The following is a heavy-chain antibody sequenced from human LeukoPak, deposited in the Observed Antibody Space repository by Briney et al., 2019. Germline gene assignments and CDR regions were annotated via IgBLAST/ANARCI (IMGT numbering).Heavy chain of an antibody. V-gene: IGHV4-59*01. Sequence: PSETLSLTCAVYGGSILSTNWWSWIRQPPGEGLEWIGYIYYSGSTNYNPSLKSRVTISVDTSKNQFSLKLSSVTAADTAAYYCARDRKGIAVAGPKTYYYYGMDVWGQGTTVTVSS. D-gene: IGHD6-19*01. CDR2: IYYSGST. CDR3: ARDRKGIAVAGPKTYYYYGMDV. J-gene: IGHJ6*02. CDR1: GGSILSTNW.